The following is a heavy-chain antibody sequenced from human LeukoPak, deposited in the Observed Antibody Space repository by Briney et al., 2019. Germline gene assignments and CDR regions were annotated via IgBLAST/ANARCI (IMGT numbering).Heavy chain of an antibody. CDR1: GFSLSTSGMC. J-gene: IGHJ4*02. V-gene: IGHV2-70*11. CDR2: IDWDDDK. Sequence: ESGPTLVNPTQTLTLTCTFSGFSLSTSGMCVSWIRQPPGKAREWLARIDWDDDKYYSTSLKTMLTISKDTSKNQVVLTMTNMDPVDTATYYCAREWLANFDYWGQGTLVTVSS. CDR3: AREWLANFDY. D-gene: IGHD3-3*01.